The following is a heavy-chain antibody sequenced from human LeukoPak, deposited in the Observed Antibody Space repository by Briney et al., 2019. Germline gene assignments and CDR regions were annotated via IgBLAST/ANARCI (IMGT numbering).Heavy chain of an antibody. CDR2: IYYSGST. CDR1: GGSISSYF. D-gene: IGHD2-15*01. J-gene: IGHJ4*02. Sequence: PSETLSLTCTVSGGSISSYFWSSIRQPPGKGLEWIGYIYYSGSTNYNPSLKSRVTISVDTSKNQFSMKLSSVTAADTAVYYCARDPRGCSGGSCYSIWGQGTLVTVSS. CDR3: ARDPRGCSGGSCYSI. V-gene: IGHV4-59*01.